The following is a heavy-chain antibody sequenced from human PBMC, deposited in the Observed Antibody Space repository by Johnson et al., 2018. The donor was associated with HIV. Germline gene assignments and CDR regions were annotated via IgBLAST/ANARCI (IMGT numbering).Heavy chain of an antibody. CDR3: ARDPSPSRYRAFDI. Sequence: QVQLVESGGGLIQPGGSLRLSCAASGFTVSSNYMSWVRQAPGKGLEWVAVISYDGSNKYYADSVKGRFTISRDNSKNTLYLQMNSLRAEDTAVYYCARDPSPSRYRAFDIWGQGTMVTVSS. CDR1: GFTVSSNY. D-gene: IGHD5-12*01. V-gene: IGHV3-30*03. CDR2: ISYDGSNK. J-gene: IGHJ3*02.